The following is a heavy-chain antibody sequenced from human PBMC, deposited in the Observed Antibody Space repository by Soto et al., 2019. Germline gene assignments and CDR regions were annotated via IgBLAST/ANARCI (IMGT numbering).Heavy chain of an antibody. J-gene: IGHJ3*02. D-gene: IGHD3-10*01. CDR1: GYTFTGYD. V-gene: IGHV1-8*01. Sequence: QVQLVQSGAEVKKPGASVKVSCKASGYTFTGYDINWVRQATGQGLEWMGWMNPHSGNTNYAQKSQGRVTMTRNTSISTAAMELSSLRSEDTDMYYCARGRFIIGVDSWGQGTMVTVSS. CDR2: MNPHSGNT. CDR3: ARGRFIIGVDS.